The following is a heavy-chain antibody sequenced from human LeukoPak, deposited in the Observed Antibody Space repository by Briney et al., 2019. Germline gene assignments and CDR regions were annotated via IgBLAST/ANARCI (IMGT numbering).Heavy chain of an antibody. J-gene: IGHJ4*02. D-gene: IGHD5-18*01. V-gene: IGHV1-8*01. CDR3: ARVGYSYGLDNGYYFDY. Sequence: ASVKVSCKASGYTFTSYNMNWVRQATGQGLEWMAWMNPTSSNTGYAHKFKGRVTITRNTSISSVYMELSSLRSEDTAVYYCARVGYSYGLDNGYYFDYWGQGTLVTVSS. CDR2: MNPTSSNT. CDR1: GYTFTSYN.